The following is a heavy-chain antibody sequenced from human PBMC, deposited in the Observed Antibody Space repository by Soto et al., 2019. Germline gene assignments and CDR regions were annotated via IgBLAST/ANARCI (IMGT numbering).Heavy chain of an antibody. CDR3: ARGQEGVVATH. V-gene: IGHV4-34*01. Sequence: QVQLQQWGAGLLKPSETLSLNCAVTGGALSGYYWSWIRQPPGKGLKWIGEVKDGGHTNYSPSLRGRVTISSDPSNNQFSLGLNSVTAADTGVYYCARGQEGVVATHWDQGSLVTVSS. D-gene: IGHD5-12*01. CDR2: VKDGGHT. J-gene: IGHJ4*02. CDR1: GGALSGYY.